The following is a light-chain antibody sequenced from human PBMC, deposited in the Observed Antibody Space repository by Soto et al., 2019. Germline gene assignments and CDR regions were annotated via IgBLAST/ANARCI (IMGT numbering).Light chain of an antibody. CDR1: QSISNY. CDR3: QQSYSSLT. CDR2: AAS. Sequence: DIQMTQSPSSLSASVGDRVTITCRASQSISNYLNWYQQKTGKAPKLLIYAASSLQSGVPSRFSGSGSGTDFTLNISSMQPEEFATYYCQQSYSSLTFGGGTKVEIK. J-gene: IGKJ4*01. V-gene: IGKV1-39*01.